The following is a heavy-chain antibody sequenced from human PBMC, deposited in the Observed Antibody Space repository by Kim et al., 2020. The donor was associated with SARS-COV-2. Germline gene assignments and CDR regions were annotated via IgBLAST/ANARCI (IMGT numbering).Heavy chain of an antibody. J-gene: IGHJ4*02. D-gene: IGHD5-18*01. Sequence: SVKGRFTISRDNSKNTLYLQMNSLRAEDTAVYYCARAPYSYGNRIAWTDYWGQGTLVTVSS. CDR3: ARAPYSYGNRIAWTDY. V-gene: IGHV3-30*07.